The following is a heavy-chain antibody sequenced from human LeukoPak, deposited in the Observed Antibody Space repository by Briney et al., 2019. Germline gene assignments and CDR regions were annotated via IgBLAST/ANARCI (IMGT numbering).Heavy chain of an antibody. J-gene: IGHJ4*02. CDR1: GYTLSKMP. CDR3: GTVAASATPRDH. V-gene: IGHV1-24*01. CDR2: FDPEDGER. Sequence: ASVKVSCKVSGYTLSKMPMFWVRQAPGKGLEWMGHFDPEDGERVYAQNFQGRVLMTEDTSTDTAYMELRGLSSNDTAMYYCGTVAASATPRDHWGQGTLVTVS. D-gene: IGHD2-15*01.